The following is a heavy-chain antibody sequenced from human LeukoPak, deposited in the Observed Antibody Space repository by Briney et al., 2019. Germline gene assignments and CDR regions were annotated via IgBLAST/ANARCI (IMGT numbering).Heavy chain of an antibody. CDR1: GLTFSTFA. CDR3: TKDRDGSGFLVGDWFDP. CDR2: ISASDAAT. V-gene: IGHV3-23*01. J-gene: IGHJ5*02. Sequence: GSLRLSCEASGLTFSTFAMSWVRQAPGKGPEWVSVISASDAATYYSDSVKGRFTVSRDNSKNTLYLQMNDVRTEDTALYYCTKDRDGSGFLVGDWFDPWGQGTLLTVSS. D-gene: IGHD3-22*01.